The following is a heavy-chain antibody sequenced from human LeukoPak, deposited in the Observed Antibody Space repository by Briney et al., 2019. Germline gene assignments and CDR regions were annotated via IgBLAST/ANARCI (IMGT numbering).Heavy chain of an antibody. V-gene: IGHV1-18*01. J-gene: IGHJ3*02. CDR1: GYTFTSYG. Sequence: ASVKVSCKASGYTFTSYGISWVRQAPGQGLEWMGWISAYNGNTNYAQKLQGRVTMTTDTSISTAYMELSRLRSDDTAVYYCARGPRAYCGGDCYPYAFDIWGQGTMVTVSS. D-gene: IGHD2-21*01. CDR3: ARGPRAYCGGDCYPYAFDI. CDR2: ISAYNGNT.